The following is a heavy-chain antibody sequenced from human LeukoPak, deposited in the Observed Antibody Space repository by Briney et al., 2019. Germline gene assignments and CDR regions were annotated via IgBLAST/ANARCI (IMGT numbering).Heavy chain of an antibody. V-gene: IGHV4-31*03. CDR1: GGSISSGGYY. CDR2: IYYSGST. Sequence: PSETLSLTCTVSGGSISSGGYYWSWIRQHPGKGLEWIGYIYYSGSTYYNPSLKSRVTISVDTSKNQFSLKLSSVTAADTAVYYCARKASSSPYYYGMDVWGQGTTVTVSS. J-gene: IGHJ6*02. D-gene: IGHD6-6*01. CDR3: ARKASSSPYYYGMDV.